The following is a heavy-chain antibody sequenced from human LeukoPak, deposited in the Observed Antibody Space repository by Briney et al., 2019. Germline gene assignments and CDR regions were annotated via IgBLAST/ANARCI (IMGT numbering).Heavy chain of an antibody. J-gene: IGHJ4*02. Sequence: GGSLRLSCATSGFTFRTTGVHWVRQAPGKGLEWVALMSSDGIKTYYADSMKGRFTVSRDRSKDILYLQMNSLRPGDTGTYYCAKDHAGNGRASEYWGQGTLVTVSS. CDR2: MSSDGIKT. V-gene: IGHV3-30*18. CDR3: AKDHAGNGRASEY. CDR1: GFTFRTTG. D-gene: IGHD1-1*01.